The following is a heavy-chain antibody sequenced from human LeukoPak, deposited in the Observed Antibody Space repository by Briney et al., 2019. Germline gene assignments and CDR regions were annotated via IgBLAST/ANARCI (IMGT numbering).Heavy chain of an antibody. J-gene: IGHJ5*02. CDR1: GFTFSSYA. D-gene: IGHD3-10*01. CDR3: ATNMVRGVRALYNWFDP. V-gene: IGHV3-30*04. CDR2: ISYDGSNK. Sequence: GGSLRLSCAASGFTFSSYAMHWVRQAPGKGLEWVALISYDGSNKYYADSVKGRFTISRDNSKNTLYLQMNSLRTEDTAVYYCATNMVRGVRALYNWFDPWGQGTLVTVSS.